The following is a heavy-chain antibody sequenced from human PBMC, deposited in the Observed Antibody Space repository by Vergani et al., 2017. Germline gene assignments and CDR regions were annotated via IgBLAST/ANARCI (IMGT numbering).Heavy chain of an antibody. CDR3: ALWAVDTAMVTDAFDI. CDR1: GESFSSFY. Sequence: QVQLQQWGAGVVKPSGTLSLPCAVFGESFSSFYWSWIRQPPGKGLEWIGEINNDGHTNYNPSLESRVTVSRDTAKNQFSLKLSSVTAADTAVYYCALWAVDTAMVTDAFDIWGQGTMVTVSS. V-gene: IGHV4-34*02. D-gene: IGHD5-18*01. J-gene: IGHJ3*02. CDR2: INNDGHT.